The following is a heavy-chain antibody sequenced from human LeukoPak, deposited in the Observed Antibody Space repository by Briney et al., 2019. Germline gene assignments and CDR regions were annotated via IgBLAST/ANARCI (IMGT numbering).Heavy chain of an antibody. CDR2: ISSTSSYT. V-gene: IGHV3-11*03. CDR3: ARSNRGVIQLPDY. CDR1: GFTFSDYY. Sequence: GGSLRLSCAASGFTFSDYYMSWIRQAPGKGLEWVPYISSTSSYTNYADSVKGRFTISRDNAKNSLYLQMNSLRAEDTAVYYCARSNRGVIQLPDYWGQGTLVTVSS. D-gene: IGHD5-18*01. J-gene: IGHJ4*02.